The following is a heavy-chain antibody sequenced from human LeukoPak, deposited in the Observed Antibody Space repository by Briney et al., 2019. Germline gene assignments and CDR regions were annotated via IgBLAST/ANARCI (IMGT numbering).Heavy chain of an antibody. CDR1: GGTFSSYA. D-gene: IGHD3-10*01. CDR2: IIPIFGTA. V-gene: IGHV1-69*05. Sequence: SVKVSCKASGGTFSSYAISWVRQAPGQGLEWMGGIIPIFGTANYAQKFQGRVTITRNTSIGTAYMEVSRLRSEDTAVYYCARGGPPFGSGSYHHDAFDIWGQGTMVTVSS. CDR3: ARGGPPFGSGSYHHDAFDI. J-gene: IGHJ3*02.